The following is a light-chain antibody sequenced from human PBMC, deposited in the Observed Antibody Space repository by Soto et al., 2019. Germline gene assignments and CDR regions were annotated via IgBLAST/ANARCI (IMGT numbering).Light chain of an antibody. CDR2: YDS. J-gene: IGLJ2*01. CDR3: QVWDSSNDHVV. V-gene: IGLV3-21*04. CDR1: NIGSKS. Sequence: SYELTQPPSVSVAPGKTARITCGGNNIGSKSVHWYQQKPGQAPVLVIYYDSDRPSGIPERFSGSNSGNTATLTISRVEAEDEADYYCQVWDSSNDHVVFGGGTKLTVL.